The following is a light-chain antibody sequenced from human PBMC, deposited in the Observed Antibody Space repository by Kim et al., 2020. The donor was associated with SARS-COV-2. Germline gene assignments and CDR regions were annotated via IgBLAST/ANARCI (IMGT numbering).Light chain of an antibody. CDR2: DAS. CDR1: QSVSSY. J-gene: IGKJ4*01. Sequence: EIVLTQSPATLSLSPGERATLSCRACQSVSSYLAWYQHKPGQAPRLLIYDASNRATDIPARFSGSGSGTDFTLTISSLEPEDFAVYYCHQRSSWPLTFGGGTKVDIK. V-gene: IGKV3-11*01. CDR3: HQRSSWPLT.